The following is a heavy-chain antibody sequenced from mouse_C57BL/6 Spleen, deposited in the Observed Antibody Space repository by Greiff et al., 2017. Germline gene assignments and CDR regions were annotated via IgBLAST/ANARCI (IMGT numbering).Heavy chain of an antibody. CDR1: GYAFSSSW. CDR3: AGDSNYSWFAY. D-gene: IGHD2-5*01. V-gene: IGHV1-82*01. J-gene: IGHJ3*01. CDR2: IYPGDGDT. Sequence: QVQLQQSGPELVKPGASVKISCKASGYAFSSSWMNWVKQRPGKGLEWIGRIYPGDGDTNYNGKFKGKATLTADKSSSTAYMQLSSLTSEDSAVYFCAGDSNYSWFAYWGQGTLVTVSA.